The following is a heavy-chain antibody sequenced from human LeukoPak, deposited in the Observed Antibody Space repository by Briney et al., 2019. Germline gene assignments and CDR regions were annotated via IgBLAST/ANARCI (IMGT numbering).Heavy chain of an antibody. CDR2: INSDGSYT. V-gene: IGHV3-74*01. Sequence: GGSLRLSCAASGFTFSNYWMHWVCQAPGKGLVGVSRINSDGSYTSYADSAKGRFSISRDNAKNTLYLQMNSLRAEDTAVYYCVRDYYDSSGYPYYFDHWGQGTLVTVSS. CDR3: VRDYYDSSGYPYYFDH. CDR1: GFTFSNYW. D-gene: IGHD3-22*01. J-gene: IGHJ4*02.